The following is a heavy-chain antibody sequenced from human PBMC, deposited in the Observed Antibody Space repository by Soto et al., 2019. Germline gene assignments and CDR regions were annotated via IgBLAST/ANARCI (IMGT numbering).Heavy chain of an antibody. V-gene: IGHV4-31*03. CDR3: ARDADYGGSRGGMDV. CDR1: GGSVNNANYF. CDR2: IYYSGST. Sequence: QVRLEESGPGLVKPSETLSLICSVSGGSVNNANYFWNWIRHHPENGLEWIGYIYYSGSTCYNPSFKTRATLSLDTSKNQFSLRLNSVTVADTAVYFCARDADYGGSRGGMDVWGRGTTVTVSS. D-gene: IGHD4-17*01. J-gene: IGHJ6*02.